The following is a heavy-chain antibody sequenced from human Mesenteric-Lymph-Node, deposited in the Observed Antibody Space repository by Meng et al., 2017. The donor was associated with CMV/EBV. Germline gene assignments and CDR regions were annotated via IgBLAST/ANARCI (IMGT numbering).Heavy chain of an antibody. CDR1: GFTFRNYW. CDR3: AREGDQNGDYKYGPLGY. V-gene: IGHV3-7*01. J-gene: IGHJ4*02. Sequence: GESLKISCITSGFTFRNYWMNWVRQAPGKGLEWVAHISEDGGFRNSVDSVRGRFTISRDNAKNSLSLQMNSLRAEDTAVYYCAREGDQNGDYKYGPLGYWGQGAPVTVSS. D-gene: IGHD3-9*01. CDR2: ISEDGGFR.